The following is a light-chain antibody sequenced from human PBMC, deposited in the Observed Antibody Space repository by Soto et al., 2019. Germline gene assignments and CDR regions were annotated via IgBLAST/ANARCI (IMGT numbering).Light chain of an antibody. Sequence: DIQMTQSPSSLSASVGDRVTVTCRASQSIGTNLNWYQQRPGSAPKLLIYGASVLHTGVPARFSGSGSGTDFTLTISNRQPQDFASYIWQQTSSTPLFTFGPGTKVDVK. CDR2: GAS. V-gene: IGKV1-39*01. CDR1: QSIGTN. CDR3: QQTSSTPLFT. J-gene: IGKJ3*01.